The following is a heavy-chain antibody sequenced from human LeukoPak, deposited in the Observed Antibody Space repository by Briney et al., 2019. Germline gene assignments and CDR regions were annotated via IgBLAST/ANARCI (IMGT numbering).Heavy chain of an antibody. Sequence: GGSLRLSCAASGFTFSSYSMNWVRQAPGKGLEWVSSISSSSSYIYYADSVKGRFTISRDNAKNSLYLQMNSLRAEDTAVYYCARDLGGYYYDSSGYYLDAAFDIWGQGTMVTVSS. J-gene: IGHJ3*02. D-gene: IGHD3-22*01. V-gene: IGHV3-21*01. CDR2: ISSSSSYI. CDR1: GFTFSSYS. CDR3: ARDLGGYYYDSSGYYLDAAFDI.